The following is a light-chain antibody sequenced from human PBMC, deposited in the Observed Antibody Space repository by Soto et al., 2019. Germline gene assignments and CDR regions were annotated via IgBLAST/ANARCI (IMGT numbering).Light chain of an antibody. Sequence: PGERATLSCSASQSVSSNYLAWYQQKPGQAPRLLIYGASTRATGIPDRFSGSGSGTDFTLTISRLEPEDFAVYYCQQYGSSPFTFGGGTKVDIK. CDR1: QSVSSNY. J-gene: IGKJ4*01. V-gene: IGKV3-20*01. CDR3: QQYGSSPFT. CDR2: GAS.